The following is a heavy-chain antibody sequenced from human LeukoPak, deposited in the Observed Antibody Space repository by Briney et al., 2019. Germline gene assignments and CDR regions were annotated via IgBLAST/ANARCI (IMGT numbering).Heavy chain of an antibody. CDR2: IYHSGST. V-gene: IGHV4-38-2*02. J-gene: IGHJ5*02. CDR1: GYSICSGYY. CDR3: ARRVTTVTTSWFDP. D-gene: IGHD4-11*01. Sequence: SETLSLTCSVSGYSICSGYYWGWIRQPPGKGLEYIGNIYHSGSTYYSPSLKSRVTISVDTSRNQFSLKVYSVTAADTAVYFCARRVTTVTTSWFDPWGQGTLVTVSS.